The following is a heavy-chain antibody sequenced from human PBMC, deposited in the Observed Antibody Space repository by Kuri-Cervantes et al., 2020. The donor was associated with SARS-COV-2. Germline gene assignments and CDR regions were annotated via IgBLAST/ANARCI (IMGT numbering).Heavy chain of an antibody. D-gene: IGHD6-6*01. CDR3: AKDGVHLGGRPYNWCDP. Sequence: GESLKISCAASGFTFSGHWIHWVRQAPGKGLEWVAVISYDGSNKYYGDSVKGRFTISRDNSKNTLYLQMNSLRAEDTAVYYCAKDGVHLGGRPYNWCDPWGQGTLVTVSS. V-gene: IGHV3-30*18. J-gene: IGHJ5*02. CDR1: GFTFSGHW. CDR2: ISYDGSNK.